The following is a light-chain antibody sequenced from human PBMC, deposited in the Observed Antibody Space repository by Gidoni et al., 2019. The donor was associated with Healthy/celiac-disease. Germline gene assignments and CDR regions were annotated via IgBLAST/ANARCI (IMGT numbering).Light chain of an antibody. CDR3: QQYDNLSLT. CDR2: DAS. V-gene: IGKV1-33*01. CDR1: QDISNY. J-gene: IGKJ4*01. Sequence: IQMTQSPSSLSASVGDRVTITCQASQDISNYLNWYQQKPGKAPKLLIYDASNLETGVPARFSGSGSGTDFTFTISSLQPEDMATYYCQQYDNLSLTFXGXTKVEIK.